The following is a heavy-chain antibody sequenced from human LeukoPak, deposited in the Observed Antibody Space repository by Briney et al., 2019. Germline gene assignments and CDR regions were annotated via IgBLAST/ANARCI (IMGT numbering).Heavy chain of an antibody. CDR2: IYYSGST. CDR3: ARGLYYDSSTPSGY. J-gene: IGHJ4*02. V-gene: IGHV4-39*07. CDR1: GGSISSSSYY. Sequence: PSETLSLTCTASGGSISSSSYYWGWIRQPPGKGLEWIGSIYYSGSTYYNPSLQSRVTISVDTSKNQFSLKLSSVTAADTAVYYCARGLYYDSSTPSGYWGQGTLVTVSS. D-gene: IGHD3-22*01.